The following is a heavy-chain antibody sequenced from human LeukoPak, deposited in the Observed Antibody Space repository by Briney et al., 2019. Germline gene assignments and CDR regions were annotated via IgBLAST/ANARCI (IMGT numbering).Heavy chain of an antibody. J-gene: IGHJ4*02. CDR2: INPNSGYK. Sequence: GASVKVSCKASGYTVTGNYIHWVRQAPGQGMGWMGWINPNSGYKHSAQNFQGRLTMTRDTSTDTAYMELSSLRSDDTAVYYCARGSYYSDSSGYFDYWGQGTLVTVSS. D-gene: IGHD3-22*01. CDR1: GYTVTGNY. CDR3: ARGSYYSDSSGYFDY. V-gene: IGHV1-2*02.